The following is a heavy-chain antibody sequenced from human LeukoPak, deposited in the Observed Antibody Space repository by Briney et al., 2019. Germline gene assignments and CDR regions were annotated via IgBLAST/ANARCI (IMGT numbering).Heavy chain of an antibody. CDR2: IYYSGST. CDR3: ARARIVVVPAAIENYYYYMDV. Sequence: SETLSLTCTVSGGSISSYYWSWIRQPPGKGLEWIGYIYYSGSTNYNPSLKSRVTISVDTSKNQFSLKLSSVTAADTAVYYCARARIVVVPAAIENYYYYMDVWGKGTTVTVSS. D-gene: IGHD2-2*02. CDR1: GGSISSYY. V-gene: IGHV4-59*01. J-gene: IGHJ6*03.